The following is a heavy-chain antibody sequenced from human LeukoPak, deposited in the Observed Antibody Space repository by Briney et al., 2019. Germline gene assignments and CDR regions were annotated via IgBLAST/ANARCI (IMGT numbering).Heavy chain of an antibody. CDR1: GGTFSSYA. D-gene: IGHD3-9*01. J-gene: IGHJ4*02. CDR3: ARVGRRYFDWLPPHLPY. CDR2: IIPIFGTA. Sequence: GASVKVSCKASGGTFSSYAISWVRQAPGQGLEWMGGIIPIFGTANYAQKFQGRVTITRDTSASTAYMELSSLRSEDTAVYYCARVGRRYFDWLPPHLPYWGQGTLVTVSS. V-gene: IGHV1-69*05.